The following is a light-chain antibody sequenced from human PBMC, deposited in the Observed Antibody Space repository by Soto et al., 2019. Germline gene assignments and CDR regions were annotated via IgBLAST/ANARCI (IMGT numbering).Light chain of an antibody. CDR3: QSYDSSLSGSVV. V-gene: IGLV1-40*01. CDR1: SSNIGAGYD. CDR2: GNS. Sequence: QAVVTQPPSVSGAPGQRVTISCTGSSSNIGAGYDVHWYQQLPGTAPKLLIYGNSNRPSGVPDRFSCSKSGTSASLAITGLQAEDESDYYCQSYDSSLSGSVVFGGATKLTVL. J-gene: IGLJ2*01.